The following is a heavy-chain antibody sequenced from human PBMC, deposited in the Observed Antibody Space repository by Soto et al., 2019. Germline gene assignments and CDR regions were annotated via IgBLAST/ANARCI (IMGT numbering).Heavy chain of an antibody. CDR2: IYPGDSDT. CDR3: ARHQRRTPDIVVVPAAIKADGMAA. CDR1: GYSFTSYW. V-gene: IGHV5-51*01. D-gene: IGHD2-2*01. J-gene: IGHJ6*02. Sequence: PGESLKISCNCSGYSFTSYWSCLVGQMPWKGLEWMGIIYPGDSDTRYSPSFQGQVTISADKSISTAYLQWSSLKASDTAMYYCARHQRRTPDIVVVPAAIKADGMAAWGQGTTVTVSS.